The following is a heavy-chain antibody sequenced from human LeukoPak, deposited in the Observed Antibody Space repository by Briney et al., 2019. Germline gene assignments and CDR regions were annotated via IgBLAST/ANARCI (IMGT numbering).Heavy chain of an antibody. Sequence: GGSLRLSCAASGFTFSQFGMHWVRQAPGKGLEWVAIIWYDGSEKFYGDSVKGRFTISRDNSKNTLYLQMNSLRAEDTAVYYCARNRGTTSSAGYYFDYWGQGTLVTVSS. D-gene: IGHD6-6*01. V-gene: IGHV3-33*01. J-gene: IGHJ4*02. CDR3: ARNRGTTSSAGYYFDY. CDR2: IWYDGSEK. CDR1: GFTFSQFG.